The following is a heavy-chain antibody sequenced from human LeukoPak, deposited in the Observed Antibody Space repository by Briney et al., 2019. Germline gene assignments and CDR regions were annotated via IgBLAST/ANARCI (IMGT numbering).Heavy chain of an antibody. CDR2: IIPIFGTA. D-gene: IGHD2-2*01. CDR3: ALGSHNIVVVPAAMAYYYYYMDV. J-gene: IGHJ6*03. Sequence: ASVKVSCEASGGTFSSYAISWVRQAPGQGLEWMGGIIPIFGTANYAQKFQGRVTITTDESTSTAYMELSSLRSEDTAVYYCALGSHNIVVVPAAMAYYYYYMDVWGKGTTVTVSS. V-gene: IGHV1-69*05. CDR1: GGTFSSYA.